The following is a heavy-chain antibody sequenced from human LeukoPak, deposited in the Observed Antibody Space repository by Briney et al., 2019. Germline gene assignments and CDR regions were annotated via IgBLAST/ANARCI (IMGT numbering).Heavy chain of an antibody. V-gene: IGHV3-21*04. CDR3: VRDRGTYRPIDY. CDR2: ISYTGTYI. J-gene: IGHJ4*02. CDR1: AFSLNAYN. Sequence: GSLRLSCAASAFSLNAYNMNWVRQAPGKGLEWVSSISYTGTYIYYADSVKGRFTISRDNAQNSLNLQMNSLRAEDTAIYYCVRDRGTYRPIDYWGQGTLVTVSS. D-gene: IGHD1-26*01.